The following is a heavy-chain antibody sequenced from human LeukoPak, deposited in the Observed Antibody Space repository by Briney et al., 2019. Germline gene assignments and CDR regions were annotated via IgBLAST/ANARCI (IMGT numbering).Heavy chain of an antibody. CDR2: INPSGGST. Sequence: ASVKVSCKASGYTFTGYYMHWVRQAPGQGLEWMGIINPSGGSTSYAQKFQGRVTMTRDTSTSTVYMELSSLRSEDTAVYYCARDIGYCTNGVCYLFDYWGQGTLVTVSS. D-gene: IGHD2-8*01. J-gene: IGHJ4*02. V-gene: IGHV1-46*01. CDR1: GYTFTGYY. CDR3: ARDIGYCTNGVCYLFDY.